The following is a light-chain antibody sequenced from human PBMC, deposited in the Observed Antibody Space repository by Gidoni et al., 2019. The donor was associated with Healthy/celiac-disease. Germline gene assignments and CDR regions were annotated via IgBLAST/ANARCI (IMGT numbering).Light chain of an antibody. CDR3: QQYGSSLT. CDR2: GAS. J-gene: IGKJ4*01. V-gene: IGKV3-20*01. Sequence: LTQSPGALSLSPGERANLSCRASQSVSSSYLAWYQQKPGQAPRLLIYGASSRATGIPDRFSGSGSGTDSNRVTLTISRLEPEDFAVYYCQQYGSSLTFGGGTKVEIK. CDR1: QSVSSSY.